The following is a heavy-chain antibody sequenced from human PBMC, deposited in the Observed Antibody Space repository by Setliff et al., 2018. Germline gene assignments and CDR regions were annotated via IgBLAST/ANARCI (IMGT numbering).Heavy chain of an antibody. Sequence: SETLSLTCTVSGASVSSSGHYWGWIRQPPGKGLEWIGSIYHTGSTYYNPSLKSRVTMSADVSKNQFSLKLSSVTAADTAVYYCARKVEQWLTPHFDQWGQGALVTVSS. J-gene: IGHJ4*02. CDR2: IYHTGST. CDR3: ARKVEQWLTPHFDQ. D-gene: IGHD6-19*01. V-gene: IGHV4-39*07. CDR1: GASVSSSGHY.